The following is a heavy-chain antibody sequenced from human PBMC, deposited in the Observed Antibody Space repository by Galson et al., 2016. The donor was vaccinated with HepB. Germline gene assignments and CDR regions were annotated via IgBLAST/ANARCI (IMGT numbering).Heavy chain of an antibody. CDR2: ISSSGRTT. Sequence: SLRLSCAASGFTVSAYYMTWIRQAPGKGLEWVAYISSSGRTTYYADSVKGRFTISRDNPKTSLYLPMNSLRVEDTAVYYCARDWIGYSNGGWFDPWGRGTLVTVSS. CDR1: GFTVSAYY. V-gene: IGHV3-11*01. CDR3: ARDWIGYSNGGWFDP. J-gene: IGHJ5*02. D-gene: IGHD6-19*01.